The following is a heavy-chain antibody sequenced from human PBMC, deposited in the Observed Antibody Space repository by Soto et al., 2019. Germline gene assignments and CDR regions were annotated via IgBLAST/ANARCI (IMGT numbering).Heavy chain of an antibody. V-gene: IGHV4-59*01. J-gene: IGHJ4*02. CDR2: MYDSVTT. Sequence: QVQLQESGPRLVKPSETLSLTCSVSGASISSNHWTWIRQPPGKGLEWIGCMYDSVTTRYDSFFKGRVTISIDTSKNQFSLNLSSVTAADTAVYYCATYGMGGSGRCRCGQGTLVTVSS. CDR1: GASISSNH. CDR3: ATYGMGGSGRCR. D-gene: IGHD1-26*01.